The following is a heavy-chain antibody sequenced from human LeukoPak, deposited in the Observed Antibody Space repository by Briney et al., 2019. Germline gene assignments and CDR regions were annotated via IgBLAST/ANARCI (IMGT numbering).Heavy chain of an antibody. V-gene: IGHV3-21*01. CDR2: ISSSSSYI. CDR1: GFTFSNYE. CDR3: ARGSYDMDY. J-gene: IGHJ4*02. D-gene: IGHD3-9*01. Sequence: GGSLRLSCAASGFTFSNYEMNWARQAPGKGLEWVSSISSSSSYIYYADSVKGRFTISRDNAKNSLYLQMNSLRAEDTAVYYCARGSYDMDYWGQGTLVTVSS.